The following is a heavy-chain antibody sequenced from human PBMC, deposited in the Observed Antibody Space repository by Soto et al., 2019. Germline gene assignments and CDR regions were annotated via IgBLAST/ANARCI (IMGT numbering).Heavy chain of an antibody. V-gene: IGHV4-59*01. Sequence: PSETLSLTCTVSGGSISSYYWSWIRQPPGKGLEWIGYIYYSGSTNYNPSLKSRVTISVDTSKNQFSLKLSSVTAADTAVYYCARAGFLVPAAIYYMDVWGKGTTVTVSS. D-gene: IGHD2-2*01. CDR3: ARAGFLVPAAIYYMDV. CDR1: GGSISSYY. J-gene: IGHJ6*03. CDR2: IYYSGST.